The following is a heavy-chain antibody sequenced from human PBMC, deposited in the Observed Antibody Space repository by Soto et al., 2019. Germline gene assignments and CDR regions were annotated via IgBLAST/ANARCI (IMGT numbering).Heavy chain of an antibody. CDR3: ATQAPAAANYYHYAMDV. V-gene: IGHV1-2*02. CDR2: INPNSGVT. J-gene: IGHJ6*02. Sequence: GASVKVSCKASGHTFTGYYMHWVRQAPGQGLEWMGWINPNSGVTNYAQMFQGRVTMTRDTSITTAYMELSRVRSDDTAVYYCATQAPAAANYYHYAMDVWGQGTTVTVSS. CDR1: GHTFTGYY. D-gene: IGHD2-2*01.